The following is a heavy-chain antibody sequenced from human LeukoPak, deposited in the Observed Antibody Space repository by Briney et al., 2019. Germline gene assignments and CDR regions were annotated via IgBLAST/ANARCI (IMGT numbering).Heavy chain of an antibody. D-gene: IGHD2-2*01. Sequence: GGSLRLSCAASGFTVSSNYMSWVRQAPGKGLEWVSVIYSGGTTYYADSVKGRFTISRDNSKNTLYLQMNSLRAEDTAVYYCARDLGIIVPAAQGADYWGQGTLVTVSS. CDR1: GFTVSSNY. CDR2: IYSGGTT. CDR3: ARDLGIIVPAAQGADY. J-gene: IGHJ4*02. V-gene: IGHV3-53*05.